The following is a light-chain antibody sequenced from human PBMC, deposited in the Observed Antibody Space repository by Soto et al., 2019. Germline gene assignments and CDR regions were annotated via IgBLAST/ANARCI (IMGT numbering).Light chain of an antibody. CDR2: KIS. J-gene: IGKJ1*01. CDR1: QSLEDSDGNSN. CDR3: MQATQFPWT. Sequence: IVMTQTPLSSAVTLGQPASISCRSSQSLEDSDGNSNLSWLHQRPGQPPRLLIYKISNRLSGVPDRFSGRGAGTVFTLRISRVEADDVGLYYCMQATQFPWTFGQGTKVDIK. V-gene: IGKV2-24*01.